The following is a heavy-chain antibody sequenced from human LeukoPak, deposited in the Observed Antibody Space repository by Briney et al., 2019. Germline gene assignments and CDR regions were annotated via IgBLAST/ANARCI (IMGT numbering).Heavy chain of an antibody. D-gene: IGHD6-19*01. J-gene: IGHJ5*02. Sequence: GASVKVSSTASGYTFTSYYMHWVRQAPGQGLEWMGIINPSGGSTSYAQKFQGRVTMTRDMSTSTVYMELSSLRSEDTAVYYCARTPLLIAVSGPTNWFDPWGQGTLVTVSS. CDR3: ARTPLLIAVSGPTNWFDP. CDR1: GYTFTSYY. V-gene: IGHV1-46*01. CDR2: INPSGGST.